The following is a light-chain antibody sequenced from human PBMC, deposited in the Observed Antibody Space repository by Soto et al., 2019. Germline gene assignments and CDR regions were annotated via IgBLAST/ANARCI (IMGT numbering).Light chain of an antibody. J-gene: IGKJ1*01. CDR3: QQRSNWPVT. Sequence: EIVSTQSPGTLSLSPGERATLSCRASQSVSSYLAWYQQKPGQAPRLLIYDASTRATGISARFSGSGSGTDFTLTISSLEPEDFAVYSCQQRSNWPVTFGQGTKVEVK. CDR2: DAS. V-gene: IGKV3-11*01. CDR1: QSVSSY.